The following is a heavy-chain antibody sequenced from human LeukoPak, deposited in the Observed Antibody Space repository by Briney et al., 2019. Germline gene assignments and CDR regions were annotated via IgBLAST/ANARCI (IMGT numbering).Heavy chain of an antibody. V-gene: IGHV3-30*02. CDR3: SKDVNSHCRGDCSDY. Sequence: PGGSLRISCAASGFTFSKYGMHWVRQAPGKGLEWEAFIRHDGSDKYYAEFVKGRFTISRDNSKNTVDLQMHSLRLEDTAIYYCSKDVNSHCRGDCSDYWGQGTLVIVAS. CDR1: GFTFSKYG. D-gene: IGHD2-15*01. CDR2: IRHDGSDK. J-gene: IGHJ4*02.